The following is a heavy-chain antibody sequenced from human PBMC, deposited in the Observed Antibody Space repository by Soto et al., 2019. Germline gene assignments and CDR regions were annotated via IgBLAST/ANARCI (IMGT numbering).Heavy chain of an antibody. CDR3: ARAPSPTQLVKSPFDY. CDR2: ISAYNGNT. V-gene: IGHV1-18*01. J-gene: IGHJ4*02. CDR1: GYTFTSYG. Sequence: ASVKVSCKASGYTFTSYGISWVRQAPGQGLEWMGWISAYNGNTNYAQKLQGRVTMTTDTSTSTAYMELRSLRSDDTAVYYCARAPSPTQLVKSPFDYWGQGTLVTVPS. D-gene: IGHD6-6*01.